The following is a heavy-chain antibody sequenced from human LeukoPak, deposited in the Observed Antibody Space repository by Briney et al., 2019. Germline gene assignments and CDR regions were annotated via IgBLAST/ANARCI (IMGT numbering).Heavy chain of an antibody. CDR2: IIPILGIA. CDR1: GYTFTSYY. CDR3: AYGSGSYRGGFDP. V-gene: IGHV1-69*02. Sequence: SVKVSCKASGYTFTSYYMHWVRQAPGQGLEWMGRIIPILGIANYAQKFQGRVTITADKSTSTAYMELSSLRSEDTAVYYCAYGSGSYRGGFDPWGQGTLVTVSS. D-gene: IGHD1-26*01. J-gene: IGHJ5*02.